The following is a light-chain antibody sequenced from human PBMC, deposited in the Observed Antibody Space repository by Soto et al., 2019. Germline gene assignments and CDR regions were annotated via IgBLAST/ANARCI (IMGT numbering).Light chain of an antibody. CDR1: SSNIGSNY. CDR3: EAWDDSLSGYV. J-gene: IGLJ1*01. CDR2: RNN. V-gene: IGLV1-47*01. Sequence: QSVLTQPPSASGTPGQRVTISCSGSSSNIGSNYVYWYQQLPGTAPKLLIYRNNQRPSGVPDRFSGSKSGTSASLAISGLRSEDEADYYCEAWDDSLSGYVFGTGTK.